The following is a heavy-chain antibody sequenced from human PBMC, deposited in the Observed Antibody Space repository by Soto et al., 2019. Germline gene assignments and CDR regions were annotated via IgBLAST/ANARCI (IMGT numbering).Heavy chain of an antibody. D-gene: IGHD1-20*01. CDR3: ARAGANWNRPFDY. CDR1: GGSISSGGYY. V-gene: IGHV4-31*03. CDR2: IYYSGST. J-gene: IGHJ4*02. Sequence: SETLSLTCTVSGGSISSGGYYWSWIRQHPGKGLEWIGYIYYSGSTYYNPSLKSRVTISVDTSKNQFSLKLSSVTAADTAVYYCARAGANWNRPFDYWGQGTLVTVSS.